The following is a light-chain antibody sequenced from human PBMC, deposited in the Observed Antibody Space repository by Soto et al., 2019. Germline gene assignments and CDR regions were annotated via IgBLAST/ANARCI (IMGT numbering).Light chain of an antibody. CDR2: AAS. V-gene: IGKV1-9*01. CDR1: QGISSY. CDR3: QQANSFPRT. Sequence: IQLPQSPSSLSASVGASVPITGRASQGISSYLAWYQQKPGKAPKLLIYAASTLQSGVPSRFSGSGSGTDFTLTISSLQPEDFATYYCQQANSFPRTFGGGTKV. J-gene: IGKJ4*01.